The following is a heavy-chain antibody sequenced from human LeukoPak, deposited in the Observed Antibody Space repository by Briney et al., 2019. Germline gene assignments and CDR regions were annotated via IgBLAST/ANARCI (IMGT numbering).Heavy chain of an antibody. Sequence: GGSLRLSCAASGFTFSSYAMSWLRQAPGKGLEWVSAISGSGGSTYYADSVKGRFTISRDNSKNTLYLQMNSLRAEDTAVYYCATEDIVVVVAATGTGFDYWGQGTLVTVSS. CDR2: ISGSGGST. CDR3: ATEDIVVVVAATGTGFDY. CDR1: GFTFSSYA. D-gene: IGHD2-15*01. V-gene: IGHV3-23*01. J-gene: IGHJ4*02.